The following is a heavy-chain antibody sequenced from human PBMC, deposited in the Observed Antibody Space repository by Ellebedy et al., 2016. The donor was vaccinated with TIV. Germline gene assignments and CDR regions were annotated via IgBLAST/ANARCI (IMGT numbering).Heavy chain of an antibody. J-gene: IGHJ3*02. CDR1: GFSFSSYW. CDR3: ATDGSYGDFRSPAHAFET. D-gene: IGHD4-17*01. CDR2: INQDESQR. Sequence: GESLKISCAASGFSFSSYWMSWVRQAPGRGLEWVANINQDESQRDYVDSVEGRFTISRDNTESSLYLQMNSLRAEDTALYYCATDGSYGDFRSPAHAFETWGQGTMVSVSS. V-gene: IGHV3-7*01.